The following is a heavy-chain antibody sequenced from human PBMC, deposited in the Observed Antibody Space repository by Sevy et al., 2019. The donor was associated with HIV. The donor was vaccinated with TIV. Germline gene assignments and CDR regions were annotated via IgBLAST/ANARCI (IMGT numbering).Heavy chain of an antibody. CDR1: GFTFSTYA. CDR2: VSYDGSEI. D-gene: IGHD7-27*01. J-gene: IGHJ4*02. CDR3: ARDQLGSIDY. V-gene: IGHV3-30-3*01. Sequence: GGSLRLSCAVSGFTFSTYAMHWVRQAPGKGLECVAIVSYDGSEINYADSVKGRFTISRDNSRNTLYLKMNSLRTEETALYYCARDQLGSIDYWGQGTLVTVSS.